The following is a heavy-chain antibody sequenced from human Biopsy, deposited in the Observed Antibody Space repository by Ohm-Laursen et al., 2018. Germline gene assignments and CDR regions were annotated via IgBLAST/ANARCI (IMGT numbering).Heavy chain of an antibody. D-gene: IGHD3-22*01. V-gene: IGHV4-31*01. CDR2: IFNSANT. CDR3: ARGDYFDSNGYFWFDP. CDR1: GGSISSGGSY. J-gene: IGHJ5*02. Sequence: TLSLTCTVSGGSISSGGSYWSWIRQRPGKGLEWIGYIFNSANTYCNPSLKNLITISGDTSKNQFSLKLNSVTAADTAVYHCARGDYFDSNGYFWFDPWGQGTLVTVSS.